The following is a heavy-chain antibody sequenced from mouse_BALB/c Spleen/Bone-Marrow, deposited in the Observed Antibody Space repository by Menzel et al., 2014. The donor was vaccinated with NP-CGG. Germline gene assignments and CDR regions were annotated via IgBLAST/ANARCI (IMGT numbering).Heavy chain of an antibody. D-gene: IGHD2-3*01. CDR1: GYAFTDYF. CDR3: ARYDDYFDY. V-gene: IGHV1-54*01. CDR2: INPGSGST. J-gene: IGHJ2*01. Sequence: VQLQQSRAELVRPGTSVKVSCKASGYAFTDYFMEWLKQRPGQGLEWIGVINPGSGSTNYNENFKDKATLTADKSSSXXXXQLSSLKSDDSAVYRCARYDDYFDYWGQGPLLTVSS.